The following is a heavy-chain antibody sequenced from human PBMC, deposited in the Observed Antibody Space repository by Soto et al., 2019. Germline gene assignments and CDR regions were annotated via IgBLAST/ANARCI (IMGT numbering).Heavy chain of an antibody. CDR3: AAVVVVAATPGVDYYYGMDV. CDR2: ISAYNGNT. V-gene: IGHV1-18*01. Sequence: ASVKVSCKASGYTFTSYGISWVRQAPGQGLEWMGWISAYNGNTNYAQKLQGRVTMTTDTSTSTAYMELRSLRSDDTAVYYCAAVVVVAATPGVDYYYGMDVWGQGTTVTVSS. D-gene: IGHD2-15*01. CDR1: GYTFTSYG. J-gene: IGHJ6*02.